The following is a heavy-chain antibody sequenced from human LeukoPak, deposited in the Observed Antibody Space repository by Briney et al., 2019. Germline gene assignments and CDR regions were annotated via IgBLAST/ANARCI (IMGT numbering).Heavy chain of an antibody. Sequence: SVKVSCKASGGTFSSYAISWVRQAPGQGLEWMGGIIPIFGTANYAQKFQGRVTITADESTSTAYMELSSLRSEDTAVYYCANPLMGSSGYYHWGQGTLVTVSS. CDR2: IIPIFGTA. D-gene: IGHD3-22*01. J-gene: IGHJ4*02. V-gene: IGHV1-69*13. CDR1: GGTFSSYA. CDR3: ANPLMGSSGYYH.